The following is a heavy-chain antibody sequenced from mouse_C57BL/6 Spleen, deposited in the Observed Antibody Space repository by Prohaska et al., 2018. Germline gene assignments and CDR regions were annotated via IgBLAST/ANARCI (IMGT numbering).Heavy chain of an antibody. CDR3: ARQLRLDY. D-gene: IGHD3-2*02. CDR1: GYTFTSYW. V-gene: IGHV1-53*01. CDR2: INPSNGGT. J-gene: IGHJ2*01. Sequence: QVQLQQPGTELVKPGASVKLSCKASGYTFTSYWMHWVKQRPGQGLEWNGNINPSNGGTNYNEKLKSKATLTVDKSSSTAYMQLSSLTSEDSAVYYCARQLRLDYWGQGTTLTVSS.